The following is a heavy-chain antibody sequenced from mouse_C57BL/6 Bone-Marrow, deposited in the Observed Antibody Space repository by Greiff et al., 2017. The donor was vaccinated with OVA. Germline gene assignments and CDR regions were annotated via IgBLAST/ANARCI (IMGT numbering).Heavy chain of an antibody. J-gene: IGHJ3*01. Sequence: QVQLQQSGAELVRPGTSVKVSCKASGYAFTNYLIEWVKQRPGQGLEWIGEIYPRSGNTYYNEKFKGKATLTADKSSSTAYMELRSLTSEDSAVYFCARENYGAWFAYWGQGTLVTVSA. CDR1: GYAFTNYL. V-gene: IGHV1-54*01. CDR3: ARENYGAWFAY. CDR2: IYPRSGNT. D-gene: IGHD1-1*01.